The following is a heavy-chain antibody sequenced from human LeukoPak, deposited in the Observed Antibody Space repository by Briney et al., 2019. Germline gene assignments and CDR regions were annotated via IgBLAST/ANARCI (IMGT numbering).Heavy chain of an antibody. V-gene: IGHV4-61*02. J-gene: IGHJ4*02. CDR3: AREGIPGSPWYFDY. D-gene: IGHD3-10*01. CDR2: IYTSGST. Sequence: SQTLSVTCTVSGGSISSGSYYWSWIRQPSGKLLEWIGRIYTSGSTNYNPSLKRRVTISVDTSKNQFSLKLSSVTAADTAVYYCAREGIPGSPWYFDYWGQGTLVTVSS. CDR1: GGSISSGSYY.